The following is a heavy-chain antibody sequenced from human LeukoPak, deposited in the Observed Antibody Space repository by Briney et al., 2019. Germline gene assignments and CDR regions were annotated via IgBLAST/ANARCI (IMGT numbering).Heavy chain of an antibody. CDR3: AKDMRTIDAFDI. D-gene: IGHD4/OR15-4a*01. CDR1: GFTFSSYA. CDR2: ISASGGDT. J-gene: IGHJ3*02. V-gene: IGHV3-23*01. Sequence: GGSLRLSCAASGFTFSSYAMSWVRQAPGKGLEWVSAISASGGDTYYADSVKGRCTISRDNSKNTLSLQMNSLRAEDTAVYYCAKDMRTIDAFDIWGQGTMVTVSS.